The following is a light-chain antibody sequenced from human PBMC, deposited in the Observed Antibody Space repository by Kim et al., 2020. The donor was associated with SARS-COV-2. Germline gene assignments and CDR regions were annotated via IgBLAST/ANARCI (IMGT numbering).Light chain of an antibody. CDR2: GAS. V-gene: IGKV3-15*01. CDR3: QQYNNWPPVT. Sequence: SQGKRAPLSCGASRCVSSYLAWYQQTPGQAPRLLIYGASTRAAGIPARFSGSGSGTEFTLTISSLQSEDFAVYYCQQYNNWPPVTFGGGTKVDIK. J-gene: IGKJ4*01. CDR1: RCVSSY.